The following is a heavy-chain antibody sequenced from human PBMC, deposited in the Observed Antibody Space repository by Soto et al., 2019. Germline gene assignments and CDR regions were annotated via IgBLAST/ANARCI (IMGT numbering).Heavy chain of an antibody. D-gene: IGHD3-9*01. V-gene: IGHV5-51*01. CDR3: ARILNPPMYLNWFDP. Sequence: GESLKISCKGSGYSFTSYWIGWVRQMPGKGLEWMGIIYPGDSDTRYSPSFQGQVTISADKSISTAYLQWSSLKASDTAMYYCARILNPPMYLNWFDPWGQGTLVTVSS. CDR1: GYSFTSYW. J-gene: IGHJ5*02. CDR2: IYPGDSDT.